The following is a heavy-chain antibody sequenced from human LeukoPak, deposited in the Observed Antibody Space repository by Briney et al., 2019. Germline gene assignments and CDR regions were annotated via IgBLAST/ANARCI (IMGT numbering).Heavy chain of an antibody. Sequence: GRSLRLSCAASGFTFSSYGMHWVRQAPGKGLEWVAVISYDGSNKYYADSVKGRFTISRDNSKNTLYLQMNSLRAEDTAVYYCAKDRGPYYYGSGSYKTFDYWGQGTLVTVSS. D-gene: IGHD3-10*01. CDR2: ISYDGSNK. J-gene: IGHJ4*02. CDR3: AKDRGPYYYGSGSYKTFDY. CDR1: GFTFSSYG. V-gene: IGHV3-30*18.